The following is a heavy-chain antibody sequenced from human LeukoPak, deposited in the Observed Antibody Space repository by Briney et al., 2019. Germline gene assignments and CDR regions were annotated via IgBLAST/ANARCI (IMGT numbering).Heavy chain of an antibody. CDR1: GFTFSSYW. D-gene: IGHD1-14*01. J-gene: IGHJ6*02. CDR2: INSDGSST. Sequence: PGGSLRLSCAASGFTFSSYWMHWVRQAPGKGLVWVSRINSDGSSTNYGDSVKGGFTISREKDKNTLYVQMNSLRAEDTAVYYCATGQGHGMDVCGQGTTVTVSS. V-gene: IGHV3-74*01. CDR3: ATGQGHGMDV.